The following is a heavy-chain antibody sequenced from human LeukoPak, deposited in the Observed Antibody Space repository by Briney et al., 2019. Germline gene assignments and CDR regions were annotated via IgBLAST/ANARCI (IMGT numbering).Heavy chain of an antibody. J-gene: IGHJ4*02. D-gene: IGHD3-10*01. V-gene: IGHV3-30-3*01. Sequence: GGSLRLSCAASGFTFSSYAMHWVRQAPGKGLEWVAVIPFDGSNRYYADSVKGRFTISRDNSKNTLYLQMNSLRAEDTAVYYCAGYGSGDRSYPFDYWGQGTLVTVSS. CDR2: IPFDGSNR. CDR3: AGYGSGDRSYPFDY. CDR1: GFTFSSYA.